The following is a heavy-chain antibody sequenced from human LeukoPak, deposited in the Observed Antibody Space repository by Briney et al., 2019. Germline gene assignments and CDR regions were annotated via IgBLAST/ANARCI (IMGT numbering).Heavy chain of an antibody. Sequence: GGSLRLSCTASGFTFTSHWMSWVRQVPGKGLEWVARMNLDGSEKYYVESVKGRFTISRDNAKTSLYLEMNSLRAEDTAVYYCARDATYCTNGVCYTRFDYWGQGTLVTVSS. CDR2: MNLDGSEK. J-gene: IGHJ4*02. CDR1: GFTFTSHW. CDR3: ARDATYCTNGVCYTRFDY. D-gene: IGHD2-8*01. V-gene: IGHV3-7*01.